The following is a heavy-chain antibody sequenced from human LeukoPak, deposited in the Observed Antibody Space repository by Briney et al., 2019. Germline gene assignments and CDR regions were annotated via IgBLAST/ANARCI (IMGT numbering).Heavy chain of an antibody. CDR1: GFTFSSYS. D-gene: IGHD6-13*01. CDR2: ISGSGGTT. V-gene: IGHV3-23*01. Sequence: GGSLRLSCAASGFTFSSYSMNWVRQAPGKGLEWVSAISGSGGTTYYADSVKGRFSISRDNSKDTLYLQMNSLRAEDTAVYYCAKAHSSSWDYYFDYWGQGTLVTVSS. CDR3: AKAHSSSWDYYFDY. J-gene: IGHJ4*02.